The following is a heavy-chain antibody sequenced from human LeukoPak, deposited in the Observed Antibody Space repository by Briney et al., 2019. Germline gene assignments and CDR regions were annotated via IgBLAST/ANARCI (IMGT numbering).Heavy chain of an antibody. Sequence: PSETLSLTCTVSGGSISSYYWSWIRQPPGKGLEWIGYIYYSGSTNYNPSLKSRVTISVDTSKNQFSLKLSSVTAADTAVYYCAREGEGGSYDYGMDVWGQGTTVTVSS. CDR2: IYYSGST. J-gene: IGHJ6*02. V-gene: IGHV4-59*01. D-gene: IGHD1-26*01. CDR3: AREGEGGSYDYGMDV. CDR1: GGSISSYY.